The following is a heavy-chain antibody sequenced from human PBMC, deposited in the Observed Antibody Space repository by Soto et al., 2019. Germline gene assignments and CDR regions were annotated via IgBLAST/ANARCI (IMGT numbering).Heavy chain of an antibody. D-gene: IGHD3-3*01. CDR3: ARDTFYYFCSGDVVFYP. CDR2: IYYSGST. V-gene: IGHV4-61*03. Sequence: SENLPLTNTVSAGSVRRGSHYGCWIRQPPGKGLEWIGNIYYSGSTKYNPSLKSRVTISVDRSRNHFSLNLRSVTTADTALYYCARDTFYYFCSGDVVFYPWGKRTRVTGSS. CDR1: AGSVRRGSHY. J-gene: IGHJ5*02.